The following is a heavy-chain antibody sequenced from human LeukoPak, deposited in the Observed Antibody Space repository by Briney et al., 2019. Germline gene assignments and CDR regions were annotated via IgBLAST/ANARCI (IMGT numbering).Heavy chain of an antibody. CDR2: IYPGDSDT. CDR3: ARRAYYYDSSGRDDVFDI. CDR1: GYSFTNYW. J-gene: IGHJ3*02. Sequence: GESLKISCKGSGYSFTNYWIGWVRQMPGKGLEWMGNIYPGDSDTRDSPSFQGQVTMSADKSISTAYVQWSSLKASDTVMYYCARRAYYYDSSGRDDVFDIWGQGTMVTVSS. V-gene: IGHV5-51*01. D-gene: IGHD3-22*01.